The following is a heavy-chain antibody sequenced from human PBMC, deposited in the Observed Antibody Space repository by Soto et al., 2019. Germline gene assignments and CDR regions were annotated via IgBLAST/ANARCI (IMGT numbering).Heavy chain of an antibody. J-gene: IGHJ4*02. CDR2: IYYSGST. CDR3: ARVSTYSSGPGVDY. D-gene: IGHD6-19*01. CDR1: GGSISSYY. V-gene: IGHV4-59*01. Sequence: SETLSLTCTVSGGSISSYYWSWIRQPPGKGLEWIGYIYYSGSTNYNPSLKSRVTISVDTSKNQFSLKLSSVTAADTAVYYCARVSTYSSGPGVDYWGQGTLVPVSS.